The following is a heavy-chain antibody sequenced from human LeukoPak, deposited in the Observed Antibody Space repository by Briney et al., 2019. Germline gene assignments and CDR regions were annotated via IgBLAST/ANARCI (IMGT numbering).Heavy chain of an antibody. J-gene: IGHJ5*02. V-gene: IGHV7-4-1*02. CDR1: GYTFTSYA. CDR3: ARVLGYYDSSGYTNWFDP. Sequence: ASVKVSCKASGYTFTSYAMNWVRQAPGQGLEWRGWINTNTGNPTYAQGFTGRFVFSLDTSVSTAYLQISSLKAEDTAVYYCARVLGYYDSSGYTNWFDPWGQGTLVTVSS. D-gene: IGHD3-22*01. CDR2: INTNTGNP.